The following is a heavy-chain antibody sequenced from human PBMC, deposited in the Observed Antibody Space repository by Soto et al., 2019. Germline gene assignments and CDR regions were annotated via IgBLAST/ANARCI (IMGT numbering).Heavy chain of an antibody. CDR2: IIPIFGTA. CDR1: GGTFSSYA. D-gene: IGHD2-21*02. CDR3: ARDSSGGNSYWFDP. V-gene: IGHV1-69*13. Sequence: ASVKVSCKASGGTFSSYAISWVRQAPGQGLEWMGGIIPIFGTANYAQKFQGRVTITADESTSTAYMELSGLRSEDTAVYYCARDSSGGNSYWFDPWGQGTLVTVSS. J-gene: IGHJ5*02.